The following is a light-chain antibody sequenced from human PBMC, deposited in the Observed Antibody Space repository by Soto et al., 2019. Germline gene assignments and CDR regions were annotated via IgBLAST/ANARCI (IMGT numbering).Light chain of an antibody. CDR2: ENK. J-gene: IGLJ3*02. CDR3: QSSDDSDHWV. V-gene: IGLV6-57*01. CDR1: SGDIASNY. Sequence: NFMLTQPHSVSASPGKTVTISCTRSSGDIASNYVQWFQQRPGSSPTTVIYENKQRPSEVPDRFSGSIDSSSNSASLTISGLTTEDEADYYCQSSDDSDHWVFGGGTKLTVL.